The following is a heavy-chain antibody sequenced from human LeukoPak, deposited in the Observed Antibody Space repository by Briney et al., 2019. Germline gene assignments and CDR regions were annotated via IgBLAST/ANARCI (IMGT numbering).Heavy chain of an antibody. V-gene: IGHV3-9*01. J-gene: IGHJ4*02. D-gene: IGHD6-13*01. Sequence: PGRSLRLSCAASGFTFDDYAMHWVRQAPGKGLEWVSGISWNSGSIGYADSVKGRFTISRDDAKNSLHLQMNSLRAEDTALYYCAKDSTSSPEGVFDYWGQGTLVTVSS. CDR3: AKDSTSSPEGVFDY. CDR1: GFTFDDYA. CDR2: ISWNSGSI.